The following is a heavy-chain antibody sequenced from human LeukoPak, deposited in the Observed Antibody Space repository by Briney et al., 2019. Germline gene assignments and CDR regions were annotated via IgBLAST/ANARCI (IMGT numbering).Heavy chain of an antibody. CDR3: AKDGRWARTYYCYYMDV. CDR1: GFTFSSYS. Sequence: PGGCLRLSCAASGFTFSSYSMNSVRQAPGKGLEWVAVISYDGSNKYYADSVKGRFTISRDNSKNTLYLQINSLRAEDTAVYYCAKDGRWARTYYCYYMDVWGKGTTVTVSS. J-gene: IGHJ6*03. V-gene: IGHV3-30*18. D-gene: IGHD4-23*01. CDR2: ISYDGSNK.